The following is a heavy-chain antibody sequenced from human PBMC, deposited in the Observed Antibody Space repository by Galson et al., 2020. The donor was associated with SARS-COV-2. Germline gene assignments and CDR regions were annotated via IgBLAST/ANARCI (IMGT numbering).Heavy chain of an antibody. J-gene: IGHJ5*02. Sequence: SETLSLTCTVSGGSISSYYWSWIRQPPGKGLEWIGYIYYSGSTNYNPSLKSRVTISVDTSKNQFSLKLSSVTAADTAVYYCASGSGSMDWFDPWGQGTLVTVS. D-gene: IGHD3-3*01. CDR1: GGSISSYY. CDR2: IYYSGST. CDR3: ASGSGSMDWFDP. V-gene: IGHV4-59*13.